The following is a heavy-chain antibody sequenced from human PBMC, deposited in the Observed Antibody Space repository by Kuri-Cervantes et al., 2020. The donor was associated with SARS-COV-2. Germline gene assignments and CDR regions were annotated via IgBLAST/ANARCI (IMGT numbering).Heavy chain of an antibody. J-gene: IGHJ4*02. D-gene: IGHD1-26*01. V-gene: IGHV3-33*01. CDR3: ARDKAKWELNYYFDY. Sequence: GGSLRLSCAGSGFTFSSYGMHWVRQAPGKGLEWVAVIWYDGSNKYYADSVKGRFTISRDNSKNTLYLQMNSLRAEDTAVYYCARDKAKWELNYYFDYWGQGTLVTVSS. CDR2: IWYDGSNK. CDR1: GFTFSSYG.